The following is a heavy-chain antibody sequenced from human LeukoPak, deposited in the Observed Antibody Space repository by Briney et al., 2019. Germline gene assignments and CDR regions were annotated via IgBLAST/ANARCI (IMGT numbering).Heavy chain of an antibody. V-gene: IGHV1-2*02. CDR2: LNPNSGGA. J-gene: IGHJ3*01. CDR3: ARVNTAMCLDAFDV. D-gene: IGHD5-18*01. CDR1: GYTFTGYY. Sequence: ASVKVSCKASGYTFTGYYIHWVRQAPGQGLEWMGWLNPNSGGAIYAQSFQGRVTMTRDTSINTAYMELSRLRSDDTAIYYCARVNTAMCLDAFDVWGQGTMVTVSS.